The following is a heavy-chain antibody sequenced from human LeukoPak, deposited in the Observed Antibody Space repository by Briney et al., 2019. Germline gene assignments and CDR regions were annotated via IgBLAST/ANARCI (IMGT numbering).Heavy chain of an antibody. Sequence: GASVKVSCKASGYTFTSYDINWVRQATGQGLEWMGWMNPNSGNTGYAQKFQGRVTMTRNTSISTAYMELSSLRSEDTAVYYCARWGDCGGDCTPYYYYGMDVWGQGTTVTVSS. D-gene: IGHD2-21*02. CDR2: MNPNSGNT. V-gene: IGHV1-8*01. CDR3: ARWGDCGGDCTPYYYYGMDV. J-gene: IGHJ6*02. CDR1: GYTFTSYD.